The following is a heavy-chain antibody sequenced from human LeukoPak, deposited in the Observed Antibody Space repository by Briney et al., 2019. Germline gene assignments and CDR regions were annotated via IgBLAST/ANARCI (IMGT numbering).Heavy chain of an antibody. J-gene: IGHJ4*02. Sequence: GGSLRLSGGASGFTFSNAWTSWVRQAPGKGLEWVGRIKSKTDGGTTDYAAPVKGRFTISRDDSKNTLYLQMNSLKTEDTAVYYCTTEMAYCGGDCYTYWGQGTLVTVSS. CDR2: IKSKTDGGTT. CDR3: TTEMAYCGGDCYTY. CDR1: GFTFSNAW. V-gene: IGHV3-15*01. D-gene: IGHD2-21*02.